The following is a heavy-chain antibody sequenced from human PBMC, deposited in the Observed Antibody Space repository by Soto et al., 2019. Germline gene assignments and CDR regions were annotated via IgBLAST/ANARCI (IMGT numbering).Heavy chain of an antibody. CDR3: ARDPGYSGFEFDY. V-gene: IGHV3-33*01. D-gene: IGHD5-12*01. J-gene: IGHJ4*02. Sequence: QVQLVESGGGVVQPGRSLRLSCAASGCTFSSHAMHGVRQAPGKGLEWVAVIWYDGSKKYYADSVKGRFTVARDDSKNTLSLQMNSLRVEDTAVYYCARDPGYSGFEFDYWGQGTLVTVSS. CDR1: GCTFSSHA. CDR2: IWYDGSKK.